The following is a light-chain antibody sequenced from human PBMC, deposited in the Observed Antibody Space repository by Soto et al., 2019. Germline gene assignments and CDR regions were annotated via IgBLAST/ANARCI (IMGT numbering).Light chain of an antibody. CDR3: SSYTSSSTPFV. Sequence: QSVLTQPASVSGSPEQSITISCTGTSSDVGGYNYVSWYQQHPGQAPKLMIYDVSNRPSGVSNRFSGSKSGNTASLTISGLQAEDEADYYCSSYTSSSTPFVFETG. CDR2: DVS. J-gene: IGLJ1*01. V-gene: IGLV2-14*01. CDR1: SSDVGGYNY.